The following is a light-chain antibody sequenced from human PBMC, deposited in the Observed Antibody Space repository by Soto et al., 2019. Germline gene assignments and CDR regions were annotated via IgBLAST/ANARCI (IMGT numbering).Light chain of an antibody. CDR2: WAS. J-gene: IGKJ1*01. Sequence: DIVMTQSPDSLAVSLGERATINCKSSQSVLYSSNNKNYLAWYQQKPGQPPKLLIYWASTRESGVPDRFSGSGSGTDFTLPISSLQAEDVAVYYCQQYYSTPPTFGQGTKVELK. CDR1: QSVLYSSNNKNY. V-gene: IGKV4-1*01. CDR3: QQYYSTPPT.